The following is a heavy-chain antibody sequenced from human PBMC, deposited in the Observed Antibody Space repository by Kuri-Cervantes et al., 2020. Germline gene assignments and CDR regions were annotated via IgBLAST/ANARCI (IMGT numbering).Heavy chain of an antibody. V-gene: IGHV4-34*01. CDR2: INHSGST. D-gene: IGHD3-9*01. J-gene: IGHJ6*03. CDR1: GGSFSGYY. CDR3: ARGPILTGYYFHYYYMDV. Sequence: SETPSLTCAVYGGSFSGYYWSWIRQPPGKGLEWIGEINHSGSTNYNPSLKSRVTISVDTSKNQFSLKLSSVTAADTAVYYCARGPILTGYYFHYYYMDVWGKGTTVTVSS.